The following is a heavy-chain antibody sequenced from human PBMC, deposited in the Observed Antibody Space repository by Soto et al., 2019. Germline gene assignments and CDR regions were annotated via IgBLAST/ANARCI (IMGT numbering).Heavy chain of an antibody. CDR2: INPSGGST. D-gene: IGHD3-22*01. J-gene: IGHJ4*02. V-gene: IGHV1-46*01. Sequence: ASVKVSCKASGYTFTSYYMHWVRQAPGQGLEWMGIINPSGGSTSYAQKFQGRVTMTRDASTSTVYMELSSLRSEDTAVYYCARGHSSYYDSSGYFLDYWGQGTLVTVSS. CDR3: ARGHSSYYDSSGYFLDY. CDR1: GYTFTSYY.